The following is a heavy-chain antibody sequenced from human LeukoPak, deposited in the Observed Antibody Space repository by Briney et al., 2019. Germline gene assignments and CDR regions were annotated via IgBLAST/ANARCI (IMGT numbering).Heavy chain of an antibody. D-gene: IGHD6-19*01. CDR1: GGSFSGYY. CDR2: INHSGST. Sequence: SETLSLTCAVYGGSFSGYYWSWIRQPPGEGLEWIGEINHSGSTNYNPSLKSRVTISVDTSKNQFSLRLSSVTAADTAVYFCARLAYSGWGWFDPWGQGTLVTVSS. V-gene: IGHV4-34*01. CDR3: ARLAYSGWGWFDP. J-gene: IGHJ5*02.